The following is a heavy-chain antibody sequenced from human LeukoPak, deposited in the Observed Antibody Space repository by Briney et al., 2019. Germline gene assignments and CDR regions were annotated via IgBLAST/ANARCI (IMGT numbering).Heavy chain of an antibody. D-gene: IGHD5-18*01. J-gene: IGHJ4*02. CDR3: ARDPIVGYSYGSYYFDY. V-gene: IGHV3-30*04. Sequence: GGSLRLSCAASGFTFSSYAMHWVRQAPGKGLEWVAVISYDGSNKYYADSVKGRFTISRDNSKNTLYLQMNSLRAKDTAVYYCARDPIVGYSYGSYYFDYWGQGTLVTVSS. CDR1: GFTFSSYA. CDR2: ISYDGSNK.